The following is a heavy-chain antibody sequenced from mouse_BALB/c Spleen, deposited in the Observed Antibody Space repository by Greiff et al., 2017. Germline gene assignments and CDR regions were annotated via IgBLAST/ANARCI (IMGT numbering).Heavy chain of an antibody. CDR3: ARDLFDY. Sequence: VQLQQSGGGLVQPGGSLKLSCAASGFTFSSYGMSWVRQTPDKRLELVATINSNGGSTYYPDSVKGRFTISRDNAKNTLYLQMSSLKSEDTAMYYCARDLFDYWGQGTTLTVSS. CDR1: GFTFSSYG. V-gene: IGHV5-6-3*01. CDR2: INSNGGST. J-gene: IGHJ2*01.